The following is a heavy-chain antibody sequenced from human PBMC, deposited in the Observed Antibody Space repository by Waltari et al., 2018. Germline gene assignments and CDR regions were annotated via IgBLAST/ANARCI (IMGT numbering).Heavy chain of an antibody. D-gene: IGHD6-6*01. CDR3: ASVIAARPFDP. CDR2: ISSSSSYI. V-gene: IGHV3-21*01. CDR1: GFTFSSYS. J-gene: IGHJ5*02. Sequence: EVQLVESGGGLVKPGGSLRLSCAASGFTFSSYSMNWVRQAPGKGLEWVSSISSSSSYIYYADSVKGRFTSSRDNAKNALYLQMNSLRAEDTAVYYCASVIAARPFDPWGQGTLVTVSS.